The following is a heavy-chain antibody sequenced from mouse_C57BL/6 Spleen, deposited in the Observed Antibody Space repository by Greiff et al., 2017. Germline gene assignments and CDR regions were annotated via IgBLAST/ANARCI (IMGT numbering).Heavy chain of an antibody. V-gene: IGHV1-22*01. J-gene: IGHJ4*01. CDR3: AREGGLRRVSMDY. CDR2: INPNNGGT. Sequence: VQLQQSGPELVKPGASVTMSCKASGYTFTDYNMHWVKQSHGKSLEWIGYINPNNGGTSYNQKFKGKATLTVNKSSSTAYMGLRSLTSEDSAVYYCAREGGLRRVSMDYWGQGTSVTVSS. D-gene: IGHD2-4*01. CDR1: GYTFTDYN.